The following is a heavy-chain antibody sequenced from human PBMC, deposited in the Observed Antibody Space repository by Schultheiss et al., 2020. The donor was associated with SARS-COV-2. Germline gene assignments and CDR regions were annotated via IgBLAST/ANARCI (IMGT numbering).Heavy chain of an antibody. CDR2: IYYSGST. D-gene: IGHD3-10*01. CDR1: GGSFSGYY. V-gene: IGHV4-34*01. J-gene: IGHJ6*03. Sequence: SETLSLTCAVYGGSFSGYYWSWIRQPPGKGLEWIRYIYYSGSTYYNPSLKSLVTISVDTSKNQFSLRLSSVTAADTAVYYCARVSGLGSGSYPPLNYYYYMDVWGKGTTVTVSS. CDR3: ARVSGLGSGSYPPLNYYYYMDV.